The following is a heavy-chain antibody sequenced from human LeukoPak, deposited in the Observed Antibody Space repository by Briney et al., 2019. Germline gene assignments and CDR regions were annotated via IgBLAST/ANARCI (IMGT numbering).Heavy chain of an antibody. J-gene: IGHJ4*02. V-gene: IGHV4-34*01. CDR1: GGSFSGYY. D-gene: IGHD3-3*01. CDR2: INHSGST. Sequence: KPSETLSLTCAVYGGSFSGYYWSWIRQPPGKGLEWIGEINHSGSTNYNPSLKSRVTISVDTSKNQFSLKLSSVTAADTAVYYCARGRYYDFWSGYFYGVYFDYWGQGTLVTVSS. CDR3: ARGRYYDFWSGYFYGVYFDY.